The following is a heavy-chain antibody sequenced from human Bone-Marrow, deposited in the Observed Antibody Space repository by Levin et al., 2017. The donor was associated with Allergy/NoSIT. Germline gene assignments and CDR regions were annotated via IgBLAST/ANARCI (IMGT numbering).Heavy chain of an antibody. J-gene: IGHJ6*02. Sequence: GGSLRLSCAASGFTLSDYYMTWIRQAPGKGPEWVSYISSNGNTIFYADSVKGRFIMSRDNARNSLSLQMNSLRADDTGVYYCVRDRDFGVVIIGRGMDVWGQGTTVTVSS. CDR1: GFTLSDYY. V-gene: IGHV3-11*01. D-gene: IGHD3-3*01. CDR3: VRDRDFGVVIIGRGMDV. CDR2: ISSNGNTI.